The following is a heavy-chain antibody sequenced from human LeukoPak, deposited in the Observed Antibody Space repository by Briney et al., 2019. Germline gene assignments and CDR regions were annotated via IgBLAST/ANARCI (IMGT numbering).Heavy chain of an antibody. J-gene: IGHJ3*02. V-gene: IGHV1-69*04. D-gene: IGHD1-26*01. Sequence: EASVKVSCKASGGTFSSYAISWVRQAPGQGLEWMGRIIPILGIANYAQKFQGRVTITADKSTSTAYMELSSLRSEDTAVYYCARPRPGSYGDAFDIWGQGTMVTVSS. CDR1: GGTFSSYA. CDR3: ARPRPGSYGDAFDI. CDR2: IIPILGIA.